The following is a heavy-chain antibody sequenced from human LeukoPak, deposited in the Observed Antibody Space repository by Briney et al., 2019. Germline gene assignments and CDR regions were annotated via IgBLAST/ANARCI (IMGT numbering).Heavy chain of an antibody. CDR2: INPNSGGT. Sequence: ASVKVSCKASGYTFTGYYMHWVRQAPGQGLEWMGWINPNSGGTNYAQKFQGWVTMTRDTSISTAYMELSRLRSDDTAVYYCARNDYYGSGSYYIFDYWGQGTLVTVSS. CDR3: ARNDYYGSGSYYIFDY. V-gene: IGHV1-2*04. D-gene: IGHD3-10*01. J-gene: IGHJ4*02. CDR1: GYTFTGYY.